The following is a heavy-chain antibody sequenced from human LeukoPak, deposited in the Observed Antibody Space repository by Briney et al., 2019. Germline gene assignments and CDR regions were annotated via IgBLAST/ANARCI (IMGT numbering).Heavy chain of an antibody. CDR3: ARVCGHSGSPCNYYYYYGMDV. CDR2: TYYRSKWYN. V-gene: IGHV6-1*01. D-gene: IGHD3-10*01. J-gene: IGHJ6*02. Sequence: SQTLSLTCAISGDSVSTNSGAWNWIRQSPSRGLEWLGRTYYRSKWYNDYAVSVKSRITINPDTSKNQFSLQLNSVTPEDTAVYYCARVCGHSGSPCNYYYYYGMDVWGQGTTVTVSS. CDR1: GDSVSTNSGA.